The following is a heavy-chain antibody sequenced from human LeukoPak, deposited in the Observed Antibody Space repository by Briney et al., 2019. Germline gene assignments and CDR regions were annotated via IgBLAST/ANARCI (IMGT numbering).Heavy chain of an antibody. CDR3: ARGDPKRDLPAATGALFDY. CDR2: ISSSSSYI. Sequence: GGSLRLSCAASGFTFSSYSMNWVRQAPGKGLEWVSSISSSSSYIYYADSVKGRFTISRDNSKNTLYLQMNSLRAEDTAVYYCARGDPKRDLPAATGALFDYWGQGTLVTVSS. V-gene: IGHV3-21*01. J-gene: IGHJ4*02. CDR1: GFTFSSYS. D-gene: IGHD2-2*01.